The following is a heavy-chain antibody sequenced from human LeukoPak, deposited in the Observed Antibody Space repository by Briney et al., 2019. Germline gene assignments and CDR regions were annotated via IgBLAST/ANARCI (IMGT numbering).Heavy chain of an antibody. CDR3: ARSFDY. CDR1: GFTFTSFL. V-gene: IGHV3-7*01. J-gene: IGHJ4*02. Sequence: GGSLRLSCVVSGFTFTSFLMNWVRKAPGRGLEWVANINQDGSEKYYVASVKGRFTISRDNAKNSLYLQMNSLRADDTAVYYCARSFDYWGQGTLVTVSS. CDR2: INQDGSEK.